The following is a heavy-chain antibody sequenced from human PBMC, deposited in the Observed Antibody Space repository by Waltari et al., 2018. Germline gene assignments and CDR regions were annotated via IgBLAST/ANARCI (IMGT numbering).Heavy chain of an antibody. D-gene: IGHD3-22*01. CDR2: IYPGDSDT. Sequence: EVQLVQSGAEVKKPGESLKLSCKGSGYSFTSYWTGSVRQLPGKGLEWMGIIYPGDSDTRYSPSFQGQVTISADKSISTAYLQWSSLKASDTAMYYCARNKYYYDSSGYYPFDYWGQGTLVTVSS. CDR1: GYSFTSYW. V-gene: IGHV5-51*01. CDR3: ARNKYYYDSSGYYPFDY. J-gene: IGHJ4*02.